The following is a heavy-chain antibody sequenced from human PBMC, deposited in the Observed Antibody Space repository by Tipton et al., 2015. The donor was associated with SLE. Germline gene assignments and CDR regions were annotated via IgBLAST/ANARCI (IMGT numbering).Heavy chain of an antibody. Sequence: TLSLTCTVSGDSTSVHYWSWIRQSPGKGLEWIGYIYYSGDTNYNPSLKSRVRMSVDTSKNQISLKLNSVIAADTAVYYCAKDRGYSNGEGFDYWGQGTLVTVSS. CDR1: GDSTSVHY. CDR2: IYYSGDT. CDR3: AKDRGYSNGEGFDY. V-gene: IGHV4-59*11. J-gene: IGHJ4*02. D-gene: IGHD6-19*01.